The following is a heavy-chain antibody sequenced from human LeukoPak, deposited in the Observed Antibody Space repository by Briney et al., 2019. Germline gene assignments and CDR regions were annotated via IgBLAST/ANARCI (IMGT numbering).Heavy chain of an antibody. V-gene: IGHV3-21*01. CDR2: ISSSGAKT. CDR1: GFIFDDYG. Sequence: GGSLRLSCAASGFIFDDYGMSWVRQAPGKGLEWVSSISSSGAKTYYADSVKGRVTISRDNAKNSYYLEMNSLVAEDTAVYYCARDPIAVVGGGSFDYWGQGILVTVSS. D-gene: IGHD6-19*01. CDR3: ARDPIAVVGGGSFDY. J-gene: IGHJ4*02.